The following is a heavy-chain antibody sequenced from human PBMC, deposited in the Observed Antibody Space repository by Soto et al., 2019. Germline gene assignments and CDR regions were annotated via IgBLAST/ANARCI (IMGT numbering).Heavy chain of an antibody. V-gene: IGHV1-69*12. CDR1: GTTFSNFA. D-gene: IGHD3-22*01. CDR3: VRGPDYEGYFDY. CDR2: IILPFGTP. J-gene: IGHJ4*02. Sequence: QVRLVQSGAEVKKTESSVKVSGEASGTTFSNFAIAWVRQAPGQGLEWMGGIILPFGTPNYAQKFQGRVTISADESMTTVYMELRGLRSGDTAVYYCVRGPDYEGYFDYWGQGTLVTVSS.